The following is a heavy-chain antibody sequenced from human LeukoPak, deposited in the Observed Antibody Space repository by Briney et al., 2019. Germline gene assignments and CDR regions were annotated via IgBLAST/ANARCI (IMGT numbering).Heavy chain of an antibody. CDR2: IYTSGST. CDR1: GGSISSYY. Sequence: PSETLSLTCTVSGGSISSYYWSWIRQPAGKGLEWIGRIYTSGSTNYNPSLKSRVTMSVDTSKNQFSLKLSSVTAADTAVYYCARQFFGVVIIPAGYYYYYYYMDVWGKGTTVTVSS. V-gene: IGHV4-4*07. CDR3: ARQFFGVVIIPAGYYYYYYYMDV. D-gene: IGHD3-3*01. J-gene: IGHJ6*03.